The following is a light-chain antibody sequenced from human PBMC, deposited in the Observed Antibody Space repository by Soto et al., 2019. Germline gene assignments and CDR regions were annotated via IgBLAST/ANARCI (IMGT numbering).Light chain of an antibody. CDR1: SSDVGGYNY. Sequence: QSALAQPRSVSGSLGQSVTISCTGTSSDVGGYNYVSWYQQHPGKAPQLMIYDVSKRPSGVPDRFSGSKSGNTASLTISGLQAEDEADFYCCSYAGMHTPYVLGTGTKVTVL. CDR2: DVS. J-gene: IGLJ1*01. V-gene: IGLV2-11*01. CDR3: CSYAGMHTPYV.